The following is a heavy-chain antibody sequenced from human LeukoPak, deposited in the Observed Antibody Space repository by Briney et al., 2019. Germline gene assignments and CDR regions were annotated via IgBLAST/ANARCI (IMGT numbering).Heavy chain of an antibody. CDR3: AKDRWDILTGYYNY. J-gene: IGHJ4*02. Sequence: PGGSLRLSCAASGFTFSSYAMSWVRQAPGKGLEWVSAISGSGGSTYYADSVRGRFTISRDNSKNMLYLQMNSLRAEDTAVYYCAKDRWDILTGYYNYWGQGTLVTVSS. CDR1: GFTFSSYA. V-gene: IGHV3-23*01. D-gene: IGHD3-9*01. CDR2: ISGSGGST.